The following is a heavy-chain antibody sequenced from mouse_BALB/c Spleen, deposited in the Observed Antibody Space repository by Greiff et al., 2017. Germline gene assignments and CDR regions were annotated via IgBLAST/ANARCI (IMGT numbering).Heavy chain of an antibody. Sequence: EVKLMESGPGLVKPSQSLSLTCTVTGYSITSDYAWNWIRQFPGNKLEWMGYISYSGSTSYNPSLKSRISITRDTSKNQFFLQLNSVTTEDTATYYCARWGGYDSYYFDYWGQGTLVTVSA. J-gene: IGHJ3*01. CDR3: ARWGGYDSYYFDY. D-gene: IGHD2-2*01. V-gene: IGHV3-2*02. CDR1: GYSITSDYA. CDR2: ISYSGST.